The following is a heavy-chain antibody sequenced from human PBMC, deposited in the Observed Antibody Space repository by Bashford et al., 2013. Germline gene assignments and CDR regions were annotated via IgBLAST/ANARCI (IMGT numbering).Heavy chain of an antibody. J-gene: IGHJ4*02. CDR1: GDSISRGGYY. CDR2: ISYSGRT. D-gene: IGHD5-18*01. V-gene: IGHV4-39*01. CDR3: ATHPEYTAMVTI. Sequence: SETLSLTCTVSGDSISRGGYYWTWIRQIQGTGLEWIGFISYSGRTSYNPSLKSRLTISVDTSKNQFSLRLSSVTAADTALYYCATHPEYTAMVTIWGQGTLVTVSS.